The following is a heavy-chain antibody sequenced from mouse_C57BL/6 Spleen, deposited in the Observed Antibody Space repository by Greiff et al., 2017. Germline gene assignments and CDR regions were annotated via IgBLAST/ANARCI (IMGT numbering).Heavy chain of an antibody. CDR3: ARERVITTVVATYAMDY. CDR1: GYTFTDYY. Sequence: VQLQQSGPELVKPGASVKISCKASGYTFTDYYMNWVKQSHGKSLEWIGDINPNNGGTSYNQKFKGKATLTVDKSSSTAYMELRSLTSEDSAVYYCARERVITTVVATYAMDYWGQGTSVTVSS. CDR2: INPNNGGT. J-gene: IGHJ4*01. V-gene: IGHV1-26*01. D-gene: IGHD1-1*01.